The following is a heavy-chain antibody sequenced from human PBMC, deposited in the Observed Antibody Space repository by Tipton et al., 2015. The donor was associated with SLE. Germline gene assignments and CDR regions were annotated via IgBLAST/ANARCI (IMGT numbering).Heavy chain of an antibody. CDR2: ISVYNGDI. J-gene: IGHJ6*02. CDR3: ARGAAAGTLGYYYGLDV. CDR1: GYIFTDYG. Sequence: QLVQSGAEVKKPGASVMVSCKASGYIFTDYGFSWVRQAPGQGLEWMGWISVYNGDIKYAHKYQGRVTMTTDPSTTTAYMELRSLRPDDTAVYYCARGAAAGTLGYYYGLDVWGQGTLVTVSS. V-gene: IGHV1-18*01. D-gene: IGHD6-13*01.